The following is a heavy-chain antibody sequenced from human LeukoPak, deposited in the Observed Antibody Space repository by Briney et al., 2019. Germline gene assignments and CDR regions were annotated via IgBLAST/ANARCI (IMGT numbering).Heavy chain of an antibody. Sequence: GGSLRLSCAASGFTFSSYGMHWVRLAPGKGLEWISYISSSGTNKYYSDSVKGRFTISRDNAKDSLYLQMNSLRAEDTAVYYCARESQWSVDYWGQGTLVTVSS. CDR3: ARESQWSVDY. V-gene: IGHV3-48*04. CDR1: GFTFSSYG. CDR2: ISSSGTNK. D-gene: IGHD2-15*01. J-gene: IGHJ4*02.